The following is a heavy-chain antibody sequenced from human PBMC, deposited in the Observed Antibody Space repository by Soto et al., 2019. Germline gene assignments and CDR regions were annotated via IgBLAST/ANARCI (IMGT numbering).Heavy chain of an antibody. V-gene: IGHV1-69*13. J-gene: IGHJ5*02. CDR1: GGTFSSYA. D-gene: IGHD3-22*01. CDR3: ARDRGDYYDSSGYSNWFDP. CDR2: IIPIFGTA. Sequence: VASVKVSCKASGGTFSSYAISWVRQAPGQGLEWMGGIIPIFGTANYAQKFQGRVTITADESTSTAYMELSSLRSEDTAVYYCARDRGDYYDSSGYSNWFDPWGQGTLVTVSS.